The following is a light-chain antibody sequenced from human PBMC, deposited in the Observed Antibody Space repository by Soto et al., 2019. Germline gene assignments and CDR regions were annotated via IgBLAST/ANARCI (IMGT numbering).Light chain of an antibody. CDR1: QDISSY. CDR3: QQLNSYPLT. CDR2: TAS. J-gene: IGKJ3*01. V-gene: IGKV1-9*01. Sequence: DIQLTQSLSFLSASVGDRVTITCRASQDISSYLAWYQQEPGKAPKLLIYTASTLQSGVPSRFSGSGSGTEFTLTISNLQPEDFATYYCQQLNSYPLTFGPGTKVDIK.